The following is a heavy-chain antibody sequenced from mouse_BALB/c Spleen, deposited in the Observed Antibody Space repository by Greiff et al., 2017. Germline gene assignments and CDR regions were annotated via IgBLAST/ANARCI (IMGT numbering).Heavy chain of an antibody. J-gene: IGHJ4*01. CDR2: INSNGGST. CDR3: ARDYYGSSPYAMDY. D-gene: IGHD1-1*01. Sequence: EVKLVESGGGLVQPGGSLKLSCAASGFTFSSYGMSWVRQTPDKRLELVATINSNGGSTYYPDSVKGRFTISRDNAKNTLYLQMSSLKSEDTAMYYCARDYYGSSPYAMDYWGQGTSVTVSS. V-gene: IGHV5-6-3*01. CDR1: GFTFSSYG.